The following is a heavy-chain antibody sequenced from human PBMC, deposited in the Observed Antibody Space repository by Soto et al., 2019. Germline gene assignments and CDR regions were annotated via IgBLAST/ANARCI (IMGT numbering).Heavy chain of an antibody. Sequence: ASVKVSCKASGYTFTSYAMHWVRQAPGQRLEWMGWINAGNGNTKYSQKFQGRVTITRDTSASTAYMELSSLRSEDTAVYYCARDLPRYSSVWYYGYWGQGTLGTAPQ. CDR3: ARDLPRYSSVWYYGY. J-gene: IGHJ4*02. CDR2: INAGNGNT. V-gene: IGHV1-3*01. CDR1: GYTFTSYA. D-gene: IGHD6-19*01.